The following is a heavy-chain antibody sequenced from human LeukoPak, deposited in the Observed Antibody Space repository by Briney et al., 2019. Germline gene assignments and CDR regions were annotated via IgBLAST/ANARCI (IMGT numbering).Heavy chain of an antibody. Sequence: PSETLSLTCTVSGGSISSYYWSWIRQPPGKGLEWIGYIYYSGSTNYNPSLKSRVTISVDTSKNQFSLKLSSVTAADTAVYYCARGGCSGGSCLDHFDYWGQGTLVTVSS. D-gene: IGHD2-15*01. CDR2: IYYSGST. CDR1: GGSISSYY. V-gene: IGHV4-59*12. CDR3: ARGGCSGGSCLDHFDY. J-gene: IGHJ4*02.